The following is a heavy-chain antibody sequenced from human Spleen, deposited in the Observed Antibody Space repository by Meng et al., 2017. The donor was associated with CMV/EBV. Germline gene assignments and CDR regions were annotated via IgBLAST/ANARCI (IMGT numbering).Heavy chain of an antibody. CDR3: ATVVDGYYYYGMDV. Sequence: GGSLRLSCAASGFPFDDYSMHWVRQAPGKGLEWVSLISWDGAKTSYADSVKGRFTISRDNAKNSLYLQMNSLRAEDTAVYYCATVVDGYYYYGMDVWGQGTTVTVSS. J-gene: IGHJ6*02. CDR2: ISWDGAKT. V-gene: IGHV3-43*01. CDR1: GFPFDDYS. D-gene: IGHD2-21*01.